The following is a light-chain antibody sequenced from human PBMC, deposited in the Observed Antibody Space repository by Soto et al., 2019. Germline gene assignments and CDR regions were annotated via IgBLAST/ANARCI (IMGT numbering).Light chain of an antibody. Sequence: EIVMTQSPATLSVSPGERVTLSCRASQSVSNDLAWYQQKPGQAPGLLIYDASTRATGIPARFSGTGSGTEFTPTITSLQSEDFAVYFCQQYNQWPRTFGQGTKVEIK. CDR2: DAS. V-gene: IGKV3-15*01. J-gene: IGKJ1*01. CDR1: QSVSND. CDR3: QQYNQWPRT.